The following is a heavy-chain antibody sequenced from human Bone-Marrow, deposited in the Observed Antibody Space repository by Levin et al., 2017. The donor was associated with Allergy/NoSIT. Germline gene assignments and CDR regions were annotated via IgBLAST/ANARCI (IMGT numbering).Heavy chain of an antibody. CDR2: INPNSGGT. CDR1: GYTFTGYY. V-gene: IGHV1-2*06. CDR3: AFYYDSSGYKEYAFDI. Sequence: GESLKISCKASGYTFTGYYMHWVRQAPGQGLEWMGRINPNSGGTNYAQKFQGRVTMTRDTSISTAYMELSRLRSDDTAVYYCAFYYDSSGYKEYAFDIWGQGTMVTVSS. J-gene: IGHJ3*02. D-gene: IGHD3-22*01.